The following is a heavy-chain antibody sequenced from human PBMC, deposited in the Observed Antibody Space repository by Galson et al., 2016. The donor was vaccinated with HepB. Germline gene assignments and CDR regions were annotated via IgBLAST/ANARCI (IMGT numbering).Heavy chain of an antibody. CDR3: ARGRQYDSRGYYEYFQH. CDR1: GGTFRNYA. V-gene: IGHV1-69*13. J-gene: IGHJ1*01. D-gene: IGHD3-22*01. Sequence: SVKVSCKASGGTFRNYAIHWVRQAPGQGLEWMGEIIPLLTTAHYAQNFQGRVTISADESTSTAYMELSGLRSEDTAVYYCARGRQYDSRGYYEYFQHWGQGTLVSVSS. CDR2: IIPLLTTA.